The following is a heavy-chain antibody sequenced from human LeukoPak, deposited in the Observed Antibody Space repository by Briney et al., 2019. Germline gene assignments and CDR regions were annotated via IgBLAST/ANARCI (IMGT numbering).Heavy chain of an antibody. CDR1: GFTVSSNY. CDR2: FYRGIST. J-gene: IGHJ3*02. V-gene: IGHV3-66*02. CDR3: ARYYDSSGYTQGAFDI. D-gene: IGHD3-22*01. Sequence: SGGSLRLSRAASGFTVSSNYMSWVRQAPGKGLEWVSSFYRGISTYYADSVKGRFTTSRDHSKNTVYLQMDSLRPEDTAVYYCARYYDSSGYTQGAFDIWGQGTMVTVS.